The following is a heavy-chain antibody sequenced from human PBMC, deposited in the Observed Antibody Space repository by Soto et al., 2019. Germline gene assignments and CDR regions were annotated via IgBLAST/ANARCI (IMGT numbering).Heavy chain of an antibody. Sequence: QVQLVESGGGVVQPGRSLRLSCAASGFTFSSYGMHWVRQAPGKGLEWVAVIWYDGSNKYYADSVKGRFTISRDNSKNTLYLQMNSLRAEDTAVYYCARDLGTSEDYGMDVWGQGTTVTVSS. V-gene: IGHV3-33*01. CDR2: IWYDGSNK. CDR1: GFTFSSYG. D-gene: IGHD1-7*01. CDR3: ARDLGTSEDYGMDV. J-gene: IGHJ6*02.